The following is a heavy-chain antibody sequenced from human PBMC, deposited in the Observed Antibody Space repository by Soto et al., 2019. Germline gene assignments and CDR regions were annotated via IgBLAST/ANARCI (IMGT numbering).Heavy chain of an antibody. D-gene: IGHD3-10*01. CDR3: TATLLWFGPEYFDY. J-gene: IGHJ4*02. CDR1: GFTFSGSA. Sequence: PGGSLRLSCAASGFTFSGSAMHWVRQASGKGLEWVGRIRSKANSYATAYAASVKGRFTISRDDSKNTAYLQMNSLKTEDTAVYYCTATLLWFGPEYFDYWGQGTLVTVSS. CDR2: IRSKANSYAT. V-gene: IGHV3-73*01.